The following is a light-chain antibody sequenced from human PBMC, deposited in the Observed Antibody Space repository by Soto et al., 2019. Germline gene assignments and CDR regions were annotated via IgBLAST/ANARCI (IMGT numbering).Light chain of an antibody. Sequence: QSVLTQPPSVSEAPRQRFTISCSGSSSNIGNNAVNWYQQLPGKAPKLLIYYDDLLPSGVSDRFSGSKSGTSASLAISGLQSEDEADYYCAAWDDSLNGLVFGGGTKLIVL. CDR3: AAWDDSLNGLV. V-gene: IGLV1-36*01. CDR2: YDD. J-gene: IGLJ2*01. CDR1: SSNIGNNA.